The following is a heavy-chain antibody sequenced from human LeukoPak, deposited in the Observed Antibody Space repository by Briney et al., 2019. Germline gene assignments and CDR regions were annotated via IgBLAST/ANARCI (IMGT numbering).Heavy chain of an antibody. D-gene: IGHD3-16*02. CDR2: IYSGGST. CDR1: GFTVSSNY. V-gene: IGHV3-66*01. CDR3: AREGMYYDYLWGSYRYYDY. J-gene: IGHJ4*02. Sequence: GGSLRLSCAASGFTVSSNYMSWVRQAPGKGLEWVSVIYSGGSTYYADSVKGRFTISRDNSKNTLYLQMNSLRAEDTAVYYCAREGMYYDYLWGSYRYYDYWGQGTLVTVSS.